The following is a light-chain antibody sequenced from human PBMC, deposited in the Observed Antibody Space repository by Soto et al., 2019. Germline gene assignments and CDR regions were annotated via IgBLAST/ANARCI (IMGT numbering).Light chain of an antibody. CDR3: QHHNRYSEA. CDR1: QTISTW. Sequence: IQMTQSPSTLSASVGDRVTFTCRASQTISTWLAWYQQKPGEAPKLLIYKASTLKSGVPSRFSGSGSGTEVTLTISSLQPDDFATYYCQHHNRYSEAFGQGTKVEL. V-gene: IGKV1-5*03. CDR2: KAS. J-gene: IGKJ1*01.